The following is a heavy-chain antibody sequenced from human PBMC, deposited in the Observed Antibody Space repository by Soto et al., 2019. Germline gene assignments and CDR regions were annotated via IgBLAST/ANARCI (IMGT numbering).Heavy chain of an antibody. J-gene: IGHJ4*02. CDR1: GYTFNYYG. CDR3: ARDWSRYFDSSGLMWFY. CDR2: ISAHNGDT. D-gene: IGHD3-22*01. Sequence: ASVKVSCKASGYTFNYYGISWVRQAPGQGLEWVGWISAHNGDTKYAQNLQGRLNLTTDTSTSTAYMELTRLTSDDTAVYYCARDWSRYFDSSGLMWFYWGQGTLVTVSS. V-gene: IGHV1-18*04.